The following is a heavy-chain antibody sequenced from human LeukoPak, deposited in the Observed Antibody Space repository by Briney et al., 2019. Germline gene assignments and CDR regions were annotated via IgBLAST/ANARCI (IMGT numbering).Heavy chain of an antibody. Sequence: GGSLRLSCAASGFTFSSYAMHWVRQAPGKGLEYVSAISSNGGSTYYANSVKGRFTISRDNSKNTLYLQMGSLGAEDMAVYYCARAGVAAAGFAFDIWGQGTMVTVSS. V-gene: IGHV3-64*01. CDR2: ISSNGGST. J-gene: IGHJ3*02. CDR3: ARAGVAAAGFAFDI. D-gene: IGHD6-13*01. CDR1: GFTFSSYA.